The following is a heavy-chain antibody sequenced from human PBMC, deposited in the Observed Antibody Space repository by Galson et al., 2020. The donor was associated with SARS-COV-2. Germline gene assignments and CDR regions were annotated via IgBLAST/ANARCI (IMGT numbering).Heavy chain of an antibody. CDR3: ARELWQSGGGSY. CDR2: IYHSGST. V-gene: IGHV4-38-2*02. D-gene: IGHD2-21*01. Sequence: SETLSLTCTVSGYSISSGYYWGWIRQPPGKGLEWIGSIYHSGSTYYNPSLKSRVTISVDTSKNQFSLKLSSVTAADTAVYYCARELWQSGGGSYWGQGTLVTVSS. CDR1: GYSISSGYY. J-gene: IGHJ4*02.